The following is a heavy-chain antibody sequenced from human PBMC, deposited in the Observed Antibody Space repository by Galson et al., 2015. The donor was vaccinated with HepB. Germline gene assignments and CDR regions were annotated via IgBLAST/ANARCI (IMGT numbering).Heavy chain of an antibody. CDR1: GFTFSNAW. V-gene: IGHV4-34*01. D-gene: IGHD3-10*01. J-gene: IGHJ4*02. Sequence: LRLSCAASGFTFSNAWMSWVRQAPGKGLEWIGEINHSGSTNYNPSLKSRVTISVDTSKNQFSLKLSSVTAADTAVYYCARGQVGGLVYYFDYWGQGTLVTVSS. CDR3: ARGQVGGLVYYFDY. CDR2: INHSGST.